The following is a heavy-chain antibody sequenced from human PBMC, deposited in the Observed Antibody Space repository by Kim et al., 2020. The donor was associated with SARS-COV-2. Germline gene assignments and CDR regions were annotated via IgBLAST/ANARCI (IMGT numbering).Heavy chain of an antibody. CDR1: GGSISSSSYY. D-gene: IGHD3-3*01. V-gene: IGHV4-39*07. CDR2: IYYSGST. CDR3: ARGRITIFGVVITLDY. J-gene: IGHJ4*01. Sequence: SETLSLTCTVSGGSISSSSYYWGWIRQPPGKGLEWIGSIYYSGSTYYNPSLKSRVTISVDTSKNQFSLKLSSVTAADTAVYYCARGRITIFGVVITLDY.